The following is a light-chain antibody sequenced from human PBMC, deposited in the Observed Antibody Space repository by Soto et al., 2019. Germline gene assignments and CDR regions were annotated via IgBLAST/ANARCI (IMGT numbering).Light chain of an antibody. CDR3: QKRSNWPPIT. J-gene: IGKJ5*01. CDR1: QSVSSY. CDR2: DAS. V-gene: IGKV3-11*01. Sequence: ETVLTQSPATLSLSPGERATLSCRASQSVSSYLAWYQQKPGQAPRLLIYDASNRATGIPDRFSGSGSGTDFTLTISRLEPEDFAVYYCQKRSNWPPITFGQGTRLEIK.